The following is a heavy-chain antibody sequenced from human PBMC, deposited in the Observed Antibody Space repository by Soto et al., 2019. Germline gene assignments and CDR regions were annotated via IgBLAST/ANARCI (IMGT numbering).Heavy chain of an antibody. Sequence: QVQLQESGPGLVKPSQTLSLTCTVSGGSISSGGYYWSWVRQHPGKGLEWSGYIYYSGSTYYNPSLNSRVTISVDTSKNRFSLKLSSVTAAATAVYYCARSPEATVTAFDYWGQGTLVTVSS. D-gene: IGHD4-17*01. CDR3: ARSPEATVTAFDY. CDR2: IYYSGST. CDR1: GGSISSGGYY. V-gene: IGHV4-31*03. J-gene: IGHJ4*02.